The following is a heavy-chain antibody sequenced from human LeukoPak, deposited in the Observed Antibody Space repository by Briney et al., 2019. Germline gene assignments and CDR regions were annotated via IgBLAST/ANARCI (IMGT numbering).Heavy chain of an antibody. J-gene: IGHJ4*02. CDR1: GGSFNDYY. CDR2: INHSGTK. CDR3: ARSYYYDGFDYSLGF. V-gene: IGHV4-34*01. D-gene: IGHD3-22*01. Sequence: PSETLSLTCAVYGGSFNDYYWSWVRQPPGKGLEWIGEINHSGTKRYNLSLKSRLTISIDASKNQFSLKLSSVTAADTARYYRARSYYYDGFDYSLGFWGQGTLVTVSS.